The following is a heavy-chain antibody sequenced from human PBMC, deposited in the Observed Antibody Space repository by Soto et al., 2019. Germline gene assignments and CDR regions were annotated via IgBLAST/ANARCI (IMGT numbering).Heavy chain of an antibody. CDR2: IYYSGSA. Sequence: QLLESGPGLVKPSETLSLSCTVSGDSMTISDFLWGWVRQSPGKGLEWIGGIYYSGSAYYNPSLGRRGTLSVDTSRNQFFLSVASVTAADTAVYYCARPLYARWAFGIWGQGKLVTVSS. V-gene: IGHV4-39*01. CDR3: ARPLYARWAFGI. CDR1: GDSMTISDFL. J-gene: IGHJ3*02. D-gene: IGHD2-2*01.